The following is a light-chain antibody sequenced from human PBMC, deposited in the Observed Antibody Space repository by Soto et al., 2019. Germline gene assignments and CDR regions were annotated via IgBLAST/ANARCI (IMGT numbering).Light chain of an antibody. J-gene: IGKJ1*01. CDR2: GAS. Sequence: IVLTQSPTTQTVSPGERATLSCRASQSVSSNLAWYQQKPGQAPRLLIYGASTRATGIPARFSGSGSGTEFTLTISSLQSEDFAVYYCQQYNNWPPKTFGQGTKVDIK. V-gene: IGKV3-15*01. CDR1: QSVSSN. CDR3: QQYNNWPPKT.